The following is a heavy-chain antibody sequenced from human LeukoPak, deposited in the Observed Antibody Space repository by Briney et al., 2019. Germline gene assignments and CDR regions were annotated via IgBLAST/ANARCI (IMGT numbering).Heavy chain of an antibody. CDR2: ISSSGSTI. V-gene: IGHV3-48*04. D-gene: IGHD3-3*01. Sequence: GGSLRLSCAASGFTFSSYAMSWVRQAPGKGLEWVSYISSSGSTIYYADSVKGRFTISRDNAKNSLYLQMNSLRAEDTAVYYCARLHYDFWSGYSFDYWGQGTLVTVSS. J-gene: IGHJ4*02. CDR3: ARLHYDFWSGYSFDY. CDR1: GFTFSSYA.